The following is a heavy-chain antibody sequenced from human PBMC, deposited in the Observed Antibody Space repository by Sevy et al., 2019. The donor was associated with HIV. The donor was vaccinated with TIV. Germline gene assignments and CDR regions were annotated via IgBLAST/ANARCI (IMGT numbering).Heavy chain of an antibody. V-gene: IGHV3-49*01. CDR1: GFTFGDYA. Sequence: GSLRLSCTASGFTFGDYAMSWFRQAPGKGLEWVGFIRSKAYGGTTEYAASVKGRFTIARDGSKSIAYLQMNSLKTEDTAVYYCTSDLRERDIVVVPASLYGMDVWGQGTTVTVSS. CDR2: IRSKAYGGTT. D-gene: IGHD2-2*01. J-gene: IGHJ6*02. CDR3: TSDLRERDIVVVPASLYGMDV.